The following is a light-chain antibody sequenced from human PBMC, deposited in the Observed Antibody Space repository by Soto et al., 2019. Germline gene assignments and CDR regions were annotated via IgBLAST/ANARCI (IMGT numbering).Light chain of an antibody. CDR3: LQDFHFPLG. Sequence: AIQMTQSPSSLSASVGDRVTITCRASQGIGNDLAWYQQKPGKAPKVLIYAASTLQSGVPSRFSGSGSGTDFTLTISNLQPGDLASYYCLQDFHFPLGFGGGTKVEIK. J-gene: IGKJ4*01. CDR1: QGIGND. V-gene: IGKV1-6*02. CDR2: AAS.